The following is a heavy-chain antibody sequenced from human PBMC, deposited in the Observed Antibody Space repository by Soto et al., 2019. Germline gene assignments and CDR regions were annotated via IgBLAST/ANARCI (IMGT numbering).Heavy chain of an antibody. CDR2: ISAYNGNT. V-gene: IGHV1-18*01. Sequence: ASVKVSCKASGYTFTFYGISWVRQAPGQGLEWMGWISAYNGNTNYAQKLQGRVTMTTDTSTSTAYMELRSLRSDDTAVYYCARDVFRVVIHYFDYWGQGTLVTVSS. CDR1: GYTFTFYG. CDR3: ARDVFRVVIHYFDY. J-gene: IGHJ4*02. D-gene: IGHD3-3*01.